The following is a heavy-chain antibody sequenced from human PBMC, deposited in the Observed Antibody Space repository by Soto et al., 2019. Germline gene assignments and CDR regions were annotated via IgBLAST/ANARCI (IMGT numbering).Heavy chain of an antibody. CDR3: AKDFGDITIFGVVIIPASGADGMDV. CDR1: GFTFSSYA. J-gene: IGHJ6*02. D-gene: IGHD3-3*01. CDR2: ISGSGGST. Sequence: GGSLRLSCAASGFTFSSYAMSWVRQAPGKGLEWVSAISGSGGSTYYADSVKGRFTISRDNSKNTLYLQMNSLRAEETAVYYCAKDFGDITIFGVVIIPASGADGMDVWGQGTTVTVSS. V-gene: IGHV3-23*01.